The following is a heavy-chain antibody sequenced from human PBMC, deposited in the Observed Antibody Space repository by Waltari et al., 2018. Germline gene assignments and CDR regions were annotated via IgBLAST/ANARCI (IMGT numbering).Heavy chain of an antibody. D-gene: IGHD6-6*01. J-gene: IGHJ4*02. CDR2: IRYDGSNK. V-gene: IGHV3-30*02. Sequence: QVQLVESGGGVVQPGGSLRLSCAASGFTFSSYGMHWVRQAPGKGLEWVEFIRYDGSNKYYADSGKGRFTIARDNSKNTLYLQMNSLRAEDTAVYYCAKAHSSSSPFDYWGQGTLVTVSS. CDR1: GFTFSSYG. CDR3: AKAHSSSSPFDY.